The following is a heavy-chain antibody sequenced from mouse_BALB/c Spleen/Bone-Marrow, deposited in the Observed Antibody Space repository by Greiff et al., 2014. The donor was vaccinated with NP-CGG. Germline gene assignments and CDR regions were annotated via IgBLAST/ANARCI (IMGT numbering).Heavy chain of an antibody. CDR1: GFSLTSYG. J-gene: IGHJ4*01. CDR3: ARVYGSSYDPYYYAMDY. V-gene: IGHV2-9*02. Sequence: ESGPGLVAPSQSLSITCTVSGFSLTSYGVYWARQPPGKGLEWLGVIWAGGSTNYNSALMSRLSISKDNSKSQVFLKMNSLQTDDTAMYYCARVYGSSYDPYYYAMDYWGQGTSVTVSS. D-gene: IGHD1-1*01. CDR2: IWAGGST.